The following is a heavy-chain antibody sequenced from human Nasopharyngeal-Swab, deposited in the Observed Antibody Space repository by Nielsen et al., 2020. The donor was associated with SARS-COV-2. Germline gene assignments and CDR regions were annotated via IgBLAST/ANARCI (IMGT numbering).Heavy chain of an antibody. CDR2: ISGSGGST. CDR3: AKSPIVDFWSGLTAEYGMDV. Sequence: WIRQPPGKGLEWVSAISGSGGSTYYADSVKGRFTISRDNSKNTLYLQMNSLRAEDTAVYYCAKSPIVDFWSGLTAEYGMDVWGQGTTVTV. D-gene: IGHD3-3*01. V-gene: IGHV3-23*01. J-gene: IGHJ6*02.